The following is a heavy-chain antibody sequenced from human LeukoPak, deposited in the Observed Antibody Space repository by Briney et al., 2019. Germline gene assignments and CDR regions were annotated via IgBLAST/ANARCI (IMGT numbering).Heavy chain of an antibody. CDR2: IKQDGSER. J-gene: IGHJ4*02. CDR1: GFTFSSYW. V-gene: IGHV3-7*03. CDR3: AKGERSVHRLLWFGVDGFY. Sequence: PGGSLRLSCAASGFTFSSYWMSWVRQAPGKGLEWVANIKQDGSERYYVDSVKGRFTISRDNSKNTLYLQMNSLRAEDTAVYYCAKGERSVHRLLWFGVDGFYWGQGTLVTVSS. D-gene: IGHD3-10*01.